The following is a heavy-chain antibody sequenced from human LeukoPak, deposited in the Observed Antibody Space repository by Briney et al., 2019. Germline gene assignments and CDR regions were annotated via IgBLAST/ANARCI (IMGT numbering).Heavy chain of an antibody. CDR2: IYDTGST. D-gene: IGHD3-9*01. CDR3: ARATYDILTGPTWFDP. J-gene: IGHJ5*02. V-gene: IGHV4-59*02. Sequence: SETLSLTCTVSSGSVSSSYWSWIRQPPGKGLEWIGYIYDTGSTNYNPSLKSRVTMSVDTSKNQFSLRLTSVTAADAAMYYYARATYDILTGPTWFDPWGQGTLVTVSS. CDR1: SGSVSSSY.